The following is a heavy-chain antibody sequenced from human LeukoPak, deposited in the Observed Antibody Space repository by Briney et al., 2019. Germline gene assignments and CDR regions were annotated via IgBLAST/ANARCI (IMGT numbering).Heavy chain of an antibody. V-gene: IGHV1-2*02. Sequence: ASVKVSCKASGYTFTGYYMHWVRQAPGQGLEWMGWINPNSGGTNYAQKFQGRVTMTRDTSISTAYMELSRLRSDDTAVYYCARERTSYGGYYYGMDVWGQGTTVTVSS. CDR2: INPNSGGT. D-gene: IGHD5-18*01. J-gene: IGHJ6*02. CDR1: GYTFTGYY. CDR3: ARERTSYGGYYYGMDV.